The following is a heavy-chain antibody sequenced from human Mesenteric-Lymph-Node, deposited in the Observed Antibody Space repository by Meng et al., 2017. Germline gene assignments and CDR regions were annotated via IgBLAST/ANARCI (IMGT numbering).Heavy chain of an antibody. Sequence: QVQLKQWGAEGLKPSETLSLTCAVYGGSLRGYYWSWIRQPPGKGLEWMGEVYHNGVTKYSPSLRSRVVISIDTSKNQFSLNLRSVSAADTAMYYCARGGATPMIIKYWGPGTLVTVSS. D-gene: IGHD3-10*01. CDR3: ARGGATPMIIKY. J-gene: IGHJ4*02. CDR2: VYHNGVT. V-gene: IGHV4-34*02. CDR1: GGSLRGYY.